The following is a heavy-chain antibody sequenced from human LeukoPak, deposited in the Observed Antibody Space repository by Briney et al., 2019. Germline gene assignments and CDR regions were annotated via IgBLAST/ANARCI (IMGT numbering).Heavy chain of an antibody. V-gene: IGHV3-53*01. D-gene: IGHD2-15*01. CDR2: IYSSGNT. J-gene: IGHJ4*02. CDR1: GFTVSSNY. CDR3: AREDGYCSGGNCYSYFDS. Sequence: GGSLRLSCAASGFTVSSNYMSWVRQAPGKGLEWVSVIYSSGNTYYADSVKGRFTISRDNSKNTLYLQMNSLRAEDTAVYYCAREDGYCSGGNCYSYFDSWGQGTLVTVSS.